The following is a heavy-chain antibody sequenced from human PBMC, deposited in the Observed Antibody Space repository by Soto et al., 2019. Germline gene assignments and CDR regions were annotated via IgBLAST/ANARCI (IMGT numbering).Heavy chain of an antibody. CDR2: ISYDGSNK. CDR1: GFTFSSYA. J-gene: IGHJ6*02. Sequence: GGSLRLSCAASGFTFSSYAMHWVRQAPGKGLEWVAVISYDGSNKYYADSVKGRFTISRDNSKNTLYLQMNSLRAEDSAVYYCARYFEGYYYYGMDVWGQGTTVTVSS. D-gene: IGHD3-9*01. V-gene: IGHV3-30-3*01. CDR3: ARYFEGYYYYGMDV.